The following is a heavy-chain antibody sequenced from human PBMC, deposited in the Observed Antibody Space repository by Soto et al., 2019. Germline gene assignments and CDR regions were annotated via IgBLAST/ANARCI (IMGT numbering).Heavy chain of an antibody. Sequence: PSETLSLTCTVSGGSISSYYWSWIRQPAGKGLEWIGRIYTSGSTNYNPSLKSRVTMSVDTSKNQFSLKLSSVTAADTAVYYCARDYVTMVRGVILRWFDPWGQGTLVTVS. V-gene: IGHV4-4*07. CDR3: ARDYVTMVRGVILRWFDP. CDR1: GGSISSYY. J-gene: IGHJ5*02. D-gene: IGHD3-10*01. CDR2: IYTSGST.